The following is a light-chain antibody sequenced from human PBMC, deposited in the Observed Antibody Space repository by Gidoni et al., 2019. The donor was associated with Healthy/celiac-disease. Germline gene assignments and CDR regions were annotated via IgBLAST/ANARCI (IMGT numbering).Light chain of an antibody. CDR3: QQYNSYSYT. J-gene: IGKJ2*01. Sequence: DIQMTQSPSTLSAFVGDRVTITCRASQSISDWLAWYQQKPGKAPKLLSYKASSLESGVPSRFSGSGSGTEFTLTISSLQPDDFATYYCQQYNSYSYTFGQGTKLEIK. V-gene: IGKV1-5*03. CDR1: QSISDW. CDR2: KAS.